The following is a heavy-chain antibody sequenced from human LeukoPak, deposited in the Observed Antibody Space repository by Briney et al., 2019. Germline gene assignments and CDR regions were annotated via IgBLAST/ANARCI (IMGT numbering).Heavy chain of an antibody. J-gene: IGHJ4*02. CDR3: ARDYRYCSGGSCYITPTFDY. CDR1: GYTFTSYG. CDR2: ISAYNGNT. Sequence: ASVKVSCKASGYTFTSYGISWVRQAPGQGLEWMGWISAYNGNTNYAQKLQGRVTMTTDTSTSTAYMELRSLRSDDTAVYYCARDYRYCSGGSCYITPTFDYWGQGTLVTASS. D-gene: IGHD2-15*01. V-gene: IGHV1-18*01.